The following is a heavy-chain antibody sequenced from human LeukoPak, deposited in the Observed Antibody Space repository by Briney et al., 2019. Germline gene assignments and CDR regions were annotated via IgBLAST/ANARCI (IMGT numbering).Heavy chain of an antibody. CDR1: GGSISRGSYY. J-gene: IGHJ4*02. D-gene: IGHD3-16*02. CDR2: IYTSGST. V-gene: IGHV4-61*02. Sequence: SQTLSLTCTVSGGSISRGSYYWSWIRQPAGKGLEWIGRIYTSGSTNYNPSLKSRVTISVDTSKNQFSLKLSSVTAADTAVYYCARAIYDYVWGSYLDYWGQGTLVTVSS. CDR3: ARAIYDYVWGSYLDY.